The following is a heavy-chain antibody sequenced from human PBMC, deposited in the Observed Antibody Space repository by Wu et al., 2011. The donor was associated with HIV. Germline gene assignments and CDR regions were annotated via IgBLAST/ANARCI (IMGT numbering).Heavy chain of an antibody. CDR1: GVMFIEYK. Sequence: EVQLEQSGAEVRRPGDTVRISCKVSGVMFIEYKINWIHQAPGQGLQWVGLIDPEDDDTQYRENFQGRVTIIADTSADTVYLHLSSLRSGDTGVYFCAREEFNCSGGSCSLHTFDIWGQGTTVTVSS. D-gene: IGHD2-15*01. CDR2: IDPEDDDT. V-gene: IGHV1-69-2*01. J-gene: IGHJ3*02. CDR3: AREEFNCSGGSCSLHTFDI.